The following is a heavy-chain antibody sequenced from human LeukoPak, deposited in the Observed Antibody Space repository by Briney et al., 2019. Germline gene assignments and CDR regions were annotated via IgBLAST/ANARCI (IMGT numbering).Heavy chain of an antibody. CDR1: GRPNSAYY. CDR3: ARDWSYYDTEYYFAD. J-gene: IGHJ4*02. V-gene: IGHV4-4*07. CDR2: IYTSGSI. D-gene: IGHD3-22*01. Sequence: SDTLSLLCTVSGRPNSAYYGRWLRQPARKGLEGIGRIYTSGSIHNNPPLKSRVSIPIDKSKNQFSLQLSSVTAADTAVYYCARDWSYYDTEYYFADWGQGTRVTVSS.